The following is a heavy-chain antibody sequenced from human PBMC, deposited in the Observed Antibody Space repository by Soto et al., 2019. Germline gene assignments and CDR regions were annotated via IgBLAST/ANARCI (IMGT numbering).Heavy chain of an antibody. CDR1: GFAFSRHA. Sequence: QVQLVESGGGVVQPGRSLRLSCAASGFAFSRHALHWLRQAPGKGLEWVAVTSYDGSNTYYADSVKGRFTISRDNSKNTLYLQMSSLRTEDTAGYYCARDATIAAAGTVVDYWGQGTLVTVSS. CDR3: ARDATIAAAGTVVDY. D-gene: IGHD6-13*01. V-gene: IGHV3-30-3*01. CDR2: TSYDGSNT. J-gene: IGHJ4*02.